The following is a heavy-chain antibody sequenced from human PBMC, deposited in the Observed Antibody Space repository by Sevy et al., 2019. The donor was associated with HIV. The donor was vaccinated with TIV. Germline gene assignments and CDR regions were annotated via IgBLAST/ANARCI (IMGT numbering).Heavy chain of an antibody. J-gene: IGHJ5*02. CDR1: GGSISSSSYY. CDR2: IYYSGST. CDR3: ARHRIVVVIWNWFDP. D-gene: IGHD3-22*01. Sequence: SETLSLTCTVSGGSISSSSYYWGWIRQPPGKGLEWIGSIYYSGSTYYNPSLKSRVTISVDTSKNQFSLKLSSVTAADTAVYYCARHRIVVVIWNWFDPWGQGTLVTVSS. V-gene: IGHV4-39*01.